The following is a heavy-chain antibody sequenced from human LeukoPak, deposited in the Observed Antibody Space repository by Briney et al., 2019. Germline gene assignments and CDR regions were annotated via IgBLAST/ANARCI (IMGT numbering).Heavy chain of an antibody. CDR1: GGSISSSNW. CDR2: IYHSGST. J-gene: IGHJ4*02. Sequence: KPSETLSLTCAVSGGSISSSNWWSWVRQPPGKGLEWIGEIYHSGSTNYNPSLKSRVTISVDTSKNQFSLKLSSVTAADTAVYYCARDRAYSSGWYFDYWGQGTLVTVSS. CDR3: ARDRAYSSGWYFDY. V-gene: IGHV4-4*02. D-gene: IGHD6-19*01.